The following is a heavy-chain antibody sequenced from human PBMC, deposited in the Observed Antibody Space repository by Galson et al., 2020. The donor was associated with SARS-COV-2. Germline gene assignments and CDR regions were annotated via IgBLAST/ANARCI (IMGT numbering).Heavy chain of an antibody. V-gene: IGHV4-34*01. CDR3: ARGMNSHKPPPLTIFGGDYYYGMDV. J-gene: IGHJ6*02. Sequence: SETLSLTCAVYGGSFSGYYWSWIRQPPGKGLEWIGEINHSGSTNYNPSLKSRVTISVDTSKNQFSLKLSSVTAADTAVYYCARGMNSHKPPPLTIFGGDYYYGMDVWGQGTTVTVSS. CDR2: INHSGST. D-gene: IGHD3-3*01. CDR1: GGSFSGYY.